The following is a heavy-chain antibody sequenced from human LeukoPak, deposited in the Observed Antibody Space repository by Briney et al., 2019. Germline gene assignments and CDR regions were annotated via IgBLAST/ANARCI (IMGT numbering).Heavy chain of an antibody. CDR3: ARDGSSYYMDV. CDR1: GYSISSGYY. CDR2: IYHSGYT. J-gene: IGHJ6*03. V-gene: IGHV4-38-2*02. Sequence: SETLSLTCTVSGYSISSGYYWGWIRQPPGKGLEWIGSIYHSGYTHYNPSLKSRVTISVDTSKNQFSLKLSSVTAADTAVYYCARDGSSYYMDVWGEGTTVTVSS. D-gene: IGHD5-12*01.